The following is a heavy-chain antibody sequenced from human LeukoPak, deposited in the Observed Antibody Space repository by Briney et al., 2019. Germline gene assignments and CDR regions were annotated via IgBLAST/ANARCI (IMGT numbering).Heavy chain of an antibody. CDR2: IRYDGSNK. D-gene: IGHD3-10*01. V-gene: IGHV3-30*02. CDR3: AKDGRGIWFGDIEGYFDY. CDR1: GFTFSSYG. J-gene: IGHJ4*02. Sequence: GGSLRLSCAASGFTFSSYGMHWVRQAPGKGLEWVAFIRYDGSNKYYADSVKGRFTISRDNSKNTLYLQMNSLRAEDTAVYYCAKDGRGIWFGDIEGYFDYWGQGTLVTVSS.